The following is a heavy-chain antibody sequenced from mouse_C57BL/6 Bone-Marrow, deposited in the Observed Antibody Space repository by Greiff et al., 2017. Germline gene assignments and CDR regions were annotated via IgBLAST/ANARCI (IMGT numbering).Heavy chain of an antibody. CDR3: ARGALPEGFAY. CDR1: GFNIKDYY. CDR2: IDPEDGET. Sequence: EVQLQESGAELVKPGASVKLSCTASGFNIKDYYMHWVKQRTEQGLEWIGRIDPEDGETKYAPQFQGKATITADTSSNTAYLQLSSLTSADTAVYYCARGALPEGFAYWGQGTLVTVSA. V-gene: IGHV14-2*01. J-gene: IGHJ3*01.